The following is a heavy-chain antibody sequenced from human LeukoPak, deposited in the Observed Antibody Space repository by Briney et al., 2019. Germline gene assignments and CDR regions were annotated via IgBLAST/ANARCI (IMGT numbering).Heavy chain of an antibody. V-gene: IGHV3-7*01. CDR2: INPDGNKK. Sequence: GGSLRLSCAASGFTFGNYWMHWVRQVPGKGLEWVASINPDGNKKYSADSVKGRFTISRDNAENSLYLQMNSLRVEDTAFYYCARDLAYSRLDYWGQGMLVTVSS. J-gene: IGHJ4*02. D-gene: IGHD5-18*01. CDR3: ARDLAYSRLDY. CDR1: GFTFGNYW.